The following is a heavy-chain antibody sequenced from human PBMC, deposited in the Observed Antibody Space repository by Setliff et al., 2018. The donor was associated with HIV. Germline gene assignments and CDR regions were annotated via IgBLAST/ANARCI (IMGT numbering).Heavy chain of an antibody. CDR1: GDSISSGSNY. D-gene: IGHD3-3*02. CDR2: IYTSGP. Sequence: KSSETLSLTCTVSGDSISSGSNYWSWIRQPAGKGLEWIGRIYTSGPRYNPSLENRVTISVDTSKSQFFLMLSSVTAADTAVYYCARDGSEHYPLEGWLDPWGQGTLVTVSS. CDR3: ARDGSEHYPLEGWLDP. J-gene: IGHJ5*02. V-gene: IGHV4-61*02.